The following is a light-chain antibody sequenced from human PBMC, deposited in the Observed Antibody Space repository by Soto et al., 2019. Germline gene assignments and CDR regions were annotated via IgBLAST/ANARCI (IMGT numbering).Light chain of an antibody. CDR2: GNS. J-gene: IGLJ3*02. CDR3: QSYDSSLSAL. CDR1: SSNIGAGYD. V-gene: IGLV1-40*01. Sequence: QSVLTQPPSVSGAPGQRVTISCTGSSSNIGAGYDVHWYQQLPGTAPKLLIYGNSNRPSGVPDRFSGSKSGTSASLAITGVQAGDGADYYCQSYDSSLSALFGGGTKLTVL.